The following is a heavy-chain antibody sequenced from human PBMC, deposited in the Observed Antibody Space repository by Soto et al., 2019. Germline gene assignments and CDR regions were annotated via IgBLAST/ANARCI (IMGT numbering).Heavy chain of an antibody. CDR2: IYSGGST. V-gene: IGHV3-66*01. J-gene: IGHJ5*01. CDR1: GFTVSSNY. D-gene: IGHD4-4*01. CDR3: ATYPPYTHS. Sequence: EVQLVESGGGLVQPGGSLRLSCAASGFTVSSNYMSWVRQAPGKGLEWVSVIYSGGSTYYADSVKGRFTISRDNSKNNLDLKMTSPSAEDTASSYCATYPPYTHSRRQGTLVTLSS.